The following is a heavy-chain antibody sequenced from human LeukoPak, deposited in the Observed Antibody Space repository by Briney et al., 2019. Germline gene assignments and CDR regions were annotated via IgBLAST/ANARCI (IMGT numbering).Heavy chain of an antibody. D-gene: IGHD6-19*01. V-gene: IGHV3-23*01. J-gene: IGHJ4*02. CDR3: ATSWLALDY. CDR1: GFTVSSNY. CDR2: ISGSGGST. Sequence: GGSLRLSCAASGFTVSSNYMSWVRQAPGKGLEWVSAISGSGGSTCYADSVKGRFTISRDNSKNTLYLQMNSLRAEDTAVYYCATSWLALDYWGQGTLVTVSS.